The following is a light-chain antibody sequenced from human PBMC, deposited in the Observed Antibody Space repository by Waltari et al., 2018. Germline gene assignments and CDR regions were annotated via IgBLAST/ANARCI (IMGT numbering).Light chain of an antibody. V-gene: IGKV3-15*01. CDR3: QQYNHWPFT. CDR1: QTILTW. Sequence: TQSPYTLSASVGDSVTITCRASQTILTWMAWYQQKPGQAPRLLIYCASTRATGIPARFSGSGSATEFTLTITSLQSEDFAVYYCQQYNHWPFTFGPGTKVDVK. J-gene: IGKJ3*01. CDR2: CAS.